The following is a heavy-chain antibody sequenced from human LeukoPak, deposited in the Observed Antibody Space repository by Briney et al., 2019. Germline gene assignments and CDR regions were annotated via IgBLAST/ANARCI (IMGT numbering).Heavy chain of an antibody. D-gene: IGHD3-10*01. CDR1: GFTVSSNY. V-gene: IGHV3-53*01. Sequence: PGGSLRLSCVASGFTVSSNYMSWVCQAPGKGLELVSVIYSGGSTYYADSVKGRFTISRDNSKNTLYLQMNSLRAEDTAVYYCASGSGSYRTPYYYMDVWGTGTTVTVSS. J-gene: IGHJ6*03. CDR2: IYSGGST. CDR3: ASGSGSYRTPYYYMDV.